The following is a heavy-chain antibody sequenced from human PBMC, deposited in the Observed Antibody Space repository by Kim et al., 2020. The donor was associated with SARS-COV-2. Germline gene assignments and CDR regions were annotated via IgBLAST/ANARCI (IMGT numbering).Heavy chain of an antibody. CDR2: ISAYNGNT. V-gene: IGHV1-18*01. Sequence: ASVKVSCKASGYTFTSYGISWVRQAPGQGLEWMGWISAYNGNTNYAQKLQGRVTMTTDTSTSTAYMELRSLRSDDTAVYYCARVYKDTWLWSGGGWFDPWGQGTLVTVSS. J-gene: IGHJ5*02. D-gene: IGHD3-10*01. CDR1: GYTFTSYG. CDR3: ARVYKDTWLWSGGGWFDP.